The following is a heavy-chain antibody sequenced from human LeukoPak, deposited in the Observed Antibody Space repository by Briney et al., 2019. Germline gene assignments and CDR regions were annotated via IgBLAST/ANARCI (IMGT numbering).Heavy chain of an antibody. D-gene: IGHD6-13*01. J-gene: IGHJ3*02. Sequence: SETLSLTCTVSGYSISSGYYWGWIRQPPGKGLEWIGSIYHSGSTYYNPSLKSRVTISVDTSKNQFSLKLSSVTAADTAVYYCARDLPIAATGDDAFDIWGQGTMVTVSS. CDR1: GYSISSGYY. CDR3: ARDLPIAATGDDAFDI. V-gene: IGHV4-38-2*02. CDR2: IYHSGST.